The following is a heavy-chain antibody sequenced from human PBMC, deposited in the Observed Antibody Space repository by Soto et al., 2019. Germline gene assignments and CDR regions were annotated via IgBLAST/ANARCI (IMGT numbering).Heavy chain of an antibody. CDR2: VSSDGSNK. D-gene: IGHD3-10*01. V-gene: IGHV3-30*04. CDR1: GFTFNTYA. CDR3: ARGAITVLRGVDY. Sequence: QVHLEESGGGVVHPGRSLRLSCAASGFTFNTYAVHWVRQAPGKGLEWVAVVSSDGSNKYYSDSVKGRFSISRDNSNNTLSLQMNSLRTEDTAVYYCARGAITVLRGVDYWGRGTLVIVSS. J-gene: IGHJ4*02.